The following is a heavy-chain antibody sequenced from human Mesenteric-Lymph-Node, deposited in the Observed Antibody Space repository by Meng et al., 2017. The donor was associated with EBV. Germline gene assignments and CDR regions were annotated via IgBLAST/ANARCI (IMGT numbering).Heavy chain of an antibody. CDR2: IYYTGST. D-gene: IGHD4-23*01. CDR3: ARRWFSVGTYFDY. Sequence: QVQLQESGPGLVXPXXXXXLTXDVSGNSLSSANWWSWIRQPPGKGLEWIGEIYYTGSTNYNSSLKSRVTISLDKSENQLFLKLTSMTAADTAVYYCARRWFSVGTYFDYWGQGILVTVSS. V-gene: IGHV4-4*02. J-gene: IGHJ4*02. CDR1: GNSLSSANW.